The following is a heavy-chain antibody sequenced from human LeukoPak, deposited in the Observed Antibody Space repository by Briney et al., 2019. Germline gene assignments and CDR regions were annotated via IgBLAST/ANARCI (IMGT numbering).Heavy chain of an antibody. V-gene: IGHV4-4*07. J-gene: IGHJ6*03. D-gene: IGHD5-18*01. Sequence: SETLSLTCTVSGGSISSYYWSWIRQRAGKGLEWIGRIYTSGSTNYNPSLKSRVTMSVDTSKNQFSLKLSSVTAADTAVYYCARETGYSYGYDYYYMDIWGKGTTVTVSS. CDR3: ARETGYSYGYDYYYMDI. CDR2: IYTSGST. CDR1: GGSISSYY.